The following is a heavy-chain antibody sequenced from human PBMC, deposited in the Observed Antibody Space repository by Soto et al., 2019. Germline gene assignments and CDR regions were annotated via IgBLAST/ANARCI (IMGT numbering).Heavy chain of an antibody. D-gene: IGHD3-22*01. V-gene: IGHV4-31*03. Sequence: SETLSLTCTVSGDSISRGGYYWSWIRQHPGKGLEWIGYIYYTGTTYYNPSLKSRVSISVDTSNNQFSLKVSSVTAADTAVYYCAKEVAAPYYDSSGYYYDYWGQGTLVTVSS. J-gene: IGHJ4*02. CDR2: IYYTGTT. CDR3: AKEVAAPYYDSSGYYYDY. CDR1: GDSISRGGYY.